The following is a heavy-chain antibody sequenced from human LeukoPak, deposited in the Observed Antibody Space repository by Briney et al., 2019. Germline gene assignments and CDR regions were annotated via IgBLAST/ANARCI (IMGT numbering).Heavy chain of an antibody. V-gene: IGHV4-39*01. Sequence: SETLSLTCTVSGDSISSTSHYWGWIRQPPGKGPEWIGTIYYSGTTYYNPSLKSRVTMSVDTSKNHFSLKLTSVTATDTAVYYCARHDCSSTSCQYSYGMDVWGQGTTVTVSS. J-gene: IGHJ6*02. CDR1: GDSISSTSHY. CDR3: ARHDCSSTSCQYSYGMDV. CDR2: IYYSGTT. D-gene: IGHD2-2*01.